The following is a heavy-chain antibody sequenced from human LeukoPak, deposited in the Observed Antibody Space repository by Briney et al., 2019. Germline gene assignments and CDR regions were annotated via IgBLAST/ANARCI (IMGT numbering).Heavy chain of an antibody. V-gene: IGHV1-46*01. D-gene: IGHD1-26*01. CDR2: INPSGGST. J-gene: IGHJ4*02. CDR1: GYTFTSHY. Sequence: ASVKVSCKASGYTFTSHYMHWGRQAPGQGLEWMGIINPSGGSTSYAQKFQGRVTMTRDTSTSTVYMELSSLRSEDTAVYYCAKSRIVGAHCLDYWGQGTLVTVSS. CDR3: AKSRIVGAHCLDY.